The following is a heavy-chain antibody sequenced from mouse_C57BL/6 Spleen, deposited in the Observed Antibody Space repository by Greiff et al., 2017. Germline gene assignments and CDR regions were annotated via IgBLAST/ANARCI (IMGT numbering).Heavy chain of an antibody. D-gene: IGHD2-3*01. V-gene: IGHV2-9-1*01. CDR1: GFSLTSYA. J-gene: IGHJ4*01. Sequence: VQLQQSGPGLVAPSQSLSITCTVSGFSLTSYAISWVRQPPGKGLEWLGVIWTGGGTNYNSALKSRLSISKDNSKSQVFFRMYSLQTDDTAGYYCARNLGTTMDYWGQGTSVTVSS. CDR2: IWTGGGT. CDR3: ARNLGTTMDY.